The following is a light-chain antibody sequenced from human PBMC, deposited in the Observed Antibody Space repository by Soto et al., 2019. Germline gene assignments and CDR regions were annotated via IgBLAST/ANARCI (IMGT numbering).Light chain of an antibody. Sequence: DIQLTQSPSFVSASVGDRVTITCRASQGISSHLTWYQQKPGKAPEVLIYAASTLQSGVPSRFSGSGSGTEFIFTISSLQPEDFATFYCQQLHSYPLTFGGGTKVEIK. CDR3: QQLHSYPLT. CDR2: AAS. J-gene: IGKJ4*01. CDR1: QGISSH. V-gene: IGKV1-9*01.